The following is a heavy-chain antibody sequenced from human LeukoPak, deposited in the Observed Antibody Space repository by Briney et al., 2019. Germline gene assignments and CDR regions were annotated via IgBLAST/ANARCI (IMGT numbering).Heavy chain of an antibody. CDR3: ARGIAVAGSLNWFDP. J-gene: IGHJ5*02. Sequence: SETLSLTCAVYGGSFSGYYWSWIRQPPGKGLEWIGEINHSGSTNYNPSLKSRVTISVDTSKNQFSLKLSSVTAADTAVYYCARGIAVAGSLNWFDPWGQGTLVTVSS. CDR2: INHSGST. D-gene: IGHD6-19*01. CDR1: GGSFSGYY. V-gene: IGHV4-34*01.